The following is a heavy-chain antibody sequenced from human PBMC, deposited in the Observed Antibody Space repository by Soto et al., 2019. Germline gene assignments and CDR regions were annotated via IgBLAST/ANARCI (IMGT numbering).Heavy chain of an antibody. D-gene: IGHD1-26*01. CDR2: INHSGST. J-gene: IGHJ6*02. Sequence: SETLSLTCAVYGGSFSGYYWSWIRQPPGKGLEWIGEINHSGSTNYNPSLKSRVTISVDTSKNQFSLKLSSVTAADTAVYYCASVRWELRYYYYGMDVWGQGTTVTVSS. V-gene: IGHV4-34*01. CDR1: GGSFSGYY. CDR3: ASVRWELRYYYYGMDV.